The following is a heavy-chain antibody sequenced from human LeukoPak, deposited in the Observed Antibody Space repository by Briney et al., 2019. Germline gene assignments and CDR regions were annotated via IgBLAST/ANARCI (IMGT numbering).Heavy chain of an antibody. J-gene: IGHJ3*02. Sequence: GRSLRLSCAASGFTFSSYAMHWVRQAPGKGLEWVAVISYDGSNKYYADSVEGRFTISRDNSKNTLYLQMNSLRAEDTAVYYCARGDTMVRGVTGAFDIWGQGTMVTVSS. CDR2: ISYDGSNK. CDR3: ARGDTMVRGVTGAFDI. V-gene: IGHV3-30-3*01. CDR1: GFTFSSYA. D-gene: IGHD3-10*01.